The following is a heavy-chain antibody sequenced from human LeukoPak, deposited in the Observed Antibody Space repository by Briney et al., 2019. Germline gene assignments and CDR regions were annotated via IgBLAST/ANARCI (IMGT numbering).Heavy chain of an antibody. D-gene: IGHD6-13*01. CDR3: AIDQGRGAAAGLFDY. V-gene: IGHV1-69*04. CDR2: IIPIFGIA. J-gene: IGHJ4*02. CDR1: GGTFSSYA. Sequence: SVKVSCKASGGTFSSYAISWVRQAPGQGLEWMGRIIPIFGIANYAQKFHGRVTITADKSTSTAYMELSSLRSEDTAVYYCAIDQGRGAAAGLFDYWGQGTLVTVSS.